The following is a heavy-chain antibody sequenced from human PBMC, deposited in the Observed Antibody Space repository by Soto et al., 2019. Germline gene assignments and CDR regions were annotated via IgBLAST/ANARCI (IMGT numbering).Heavy chain of an antibody. CDR1: GGSISSGGYS. D-gene: IGHD5-18*01. CDR3: ARSSWIQLWLRIDY. V-gene: IGHV4-30-2*01. Sequence: SETLSLTCAVSGGSISSGGYSWSWIRQPPGKGLEWIGYIYHSGSTYYNPSLKSRVTISVDRSKNQFSLKLSSVTAADTAVYYCARSSWIQLWLRIDYWGQGTLVTVSS. CDR2: IYHSGST. J-gene: IGHJ4*02.